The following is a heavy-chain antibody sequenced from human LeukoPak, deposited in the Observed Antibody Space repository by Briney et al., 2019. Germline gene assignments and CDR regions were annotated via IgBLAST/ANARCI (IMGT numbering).Heavy chain of an antibody. CDR1: GFTFSSYG. J-gene: IGHJ4*02. V-gene: IGHV3-72*01. CDR3: TGNYYGSGSYADFDY. Sequence: GGSLRLSCAASGFTFSSYGMHWVRQAPGKGLEWVGRIRKKADSHTTEYAASVKGRFTISTDDSKNSLYLQMNSLKTEDTAVYYCTGNYYGSGSYADFDYWGQGTLVTVSS. CDR2: IRKKADSHTT. D-gene: IGHD3-10*01.